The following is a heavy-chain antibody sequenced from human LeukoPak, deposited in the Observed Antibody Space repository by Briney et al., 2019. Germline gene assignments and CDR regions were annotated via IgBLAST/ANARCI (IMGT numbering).Heavy chain of an antibody. CDR2: ISSSGSTI. CDR3: ARDRSTAVAGPEGY. Sequence: GGSLRLSCAASGITFSDYYMSWIRQAPGKGLEWVSYISSSGSTIYYADSVKGRFTISRDNAKNSLYLQMNSLRAEDTAVYYCARDRSTAVAGPEGYWGQGTLVTVSS. V-gene: IGHV3-11*01. D-gene: IGHD6-19*01. J-gene: IGHJ4*02. CDR1: GITFSDYY.